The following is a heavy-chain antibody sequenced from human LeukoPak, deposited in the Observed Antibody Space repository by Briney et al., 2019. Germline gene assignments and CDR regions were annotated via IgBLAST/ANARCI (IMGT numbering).Heavy chain of an antibody. Sequence: KAGGSLRLSCAASGFTFSDYYMSWIRPAPGEGLEWLSYISRSGSHNPYADSVKGRFTVSRDNDKNSLSLELNSLRVDDTAIYYCARVGSTAEAGTPDYWGQGTLVTVSS. CDR1: GFTFSDYY. CDR3: ARVGSTAEAGTPDY. J-gene: IGHJ4*02. V-gene: IGHV3-11*06. D-gene: IGHD6-13*01. CDR2: ISRSGSHN.